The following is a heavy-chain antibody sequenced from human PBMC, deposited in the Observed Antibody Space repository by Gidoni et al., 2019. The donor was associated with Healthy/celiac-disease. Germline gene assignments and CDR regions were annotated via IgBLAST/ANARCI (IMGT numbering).Heavy chain of an antibody. J-gene: IGHJ5*02. D-gene: IGHD6-19*01. Sequence: QVQLVQSGAEVKKPGSSVKVSCKASGGTFSSYTISWVRQAPGQGLEWMGRIIPILGIANYAQKFQGRVTITADKSTSTAYMELSSLRSEDTAVYYCARSVPSHYRVAGTPEEYNWFDPWGQGTLVTVSS. CDR1: GGTFSSYT. V-gene: IGHV1-69*02. CDR3: ARSVPSHYRVAGTPEEYNWFDP. CDR2: IIPILGIA.